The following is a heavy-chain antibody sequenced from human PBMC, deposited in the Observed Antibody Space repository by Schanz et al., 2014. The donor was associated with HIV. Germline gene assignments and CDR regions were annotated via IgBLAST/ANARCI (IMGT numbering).Heavy chain of an antibody. CDR2: INPNSGGT. Sequence: QVQLVQSGAEMKKPGASVKVSCKTSGYTFTGYFMHWVRQAPGQGLEWMGWINPNSGGTNYAQKFQGGVTMTRDTSISTAYMEMRRLRSDDTAVYYCARDVSVDCTGINNCYTRKWFDPWGQGTLVTVSS. CDR1: GYTFTGYF. J-gene: IGHJ5*02. D-gene: IGHD2-2*02. V-gene: IGHV1-2*02. CDR3: ARDVSVDCTGINNCYTRKWFDP.